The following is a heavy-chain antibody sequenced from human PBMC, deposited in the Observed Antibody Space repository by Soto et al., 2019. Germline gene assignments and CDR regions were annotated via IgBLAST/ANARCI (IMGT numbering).Heavy chain of an antibody. CDR1: GFSFSTYA. Sequence: GGSLRLSCAASGFSFSTYAMNWVRQAPGKGLEWVSSISVGGSSTYYADSVKGRFTISRDNSKNTLYLQMNSLRAGDSAKYYCSKEGTSGLYYFDYWGQGTLVTVFS. CDR2: ISVGGSST. V-gene: IGHV3-23*01. CDR3: SKEGTSGLYYFDY. D-gene: IGHD6-19*01. J-gene: IGHJ4*02.